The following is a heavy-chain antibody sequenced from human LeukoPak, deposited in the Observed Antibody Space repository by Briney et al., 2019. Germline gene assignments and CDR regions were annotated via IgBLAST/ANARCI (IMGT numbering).Heavy chain of an antibody. D-gene: IGHD3-16*01. J-gene: IGHJ4*02. CDR2: INSDGSST. V-gene: IGHV3-74*01. CDR1: GFTFSSYW. CDR3: ARDTYDYVWGREYYFDY. Sequence: PGGSLRLSCAASGFTFSSYWMHWVRQAPGKGLLWVSRINSDGSSTRYADSVKGRFTISRDNAKNSLYLQMSSLRAEDTAVYYCARDTYDYVWGREYYFDYWGQGTLVTVSS.